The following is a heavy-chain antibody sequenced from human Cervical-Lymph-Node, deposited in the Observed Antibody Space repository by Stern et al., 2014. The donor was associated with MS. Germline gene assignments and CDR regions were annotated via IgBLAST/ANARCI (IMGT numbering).Heavy chain of an antibody. Sequence: QVQLQESGPGLVKPSETLSLTCTVSGGSVSSGNYHWTWIRQPPGKGLEWIGYIYYSGTTNYNPSLKGRVIISVDTSKNQFFLTLSSVTAADTAVYYCARERWRSYYFDFWGQGTLVTVSS. J-gene: IGHJ4*02. D-gene: IGHD2-15*01. CDR2: IYYSGTT. V-gene: IGHV4-61*01. CDR1: GGSVSSGNYH. CDR3: ARERWRSYYFDF.